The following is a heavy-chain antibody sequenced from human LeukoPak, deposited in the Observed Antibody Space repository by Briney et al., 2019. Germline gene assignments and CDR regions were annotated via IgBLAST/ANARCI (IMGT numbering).Heavy chain of an antibody. Sequence: SETLSHTRTLSNGSISIYHWSWVRPPPGKGLEWIGYILTRPTTHYNPSLKSRLTIAVDTSKNEFSLKLSYVTAADTAVYYCARLRVSGSFLYYVDYWGRGTLVTVSS. CDR2: ILTRPTT. V-gene: IGHV4-4*09. J-gene: IGHJ4*02. D-gene: IGHD2-2*02. CDR1: NGSISIYH. CDR3: ARLRVSGSFLYYVDY.